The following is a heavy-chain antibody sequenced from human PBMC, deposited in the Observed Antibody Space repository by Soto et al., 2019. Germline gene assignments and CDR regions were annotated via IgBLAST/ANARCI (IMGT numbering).Heavy chain of an antibody. J-gene: IGHJ5*02. CDR3: ARLLLSRVDFDP. Sequence: GESLKISCKGSGYSFTSYWISWVRQMPVKGLEFMGSIDPIYSYTNYSPSFQGHVTISSYNSISTSYLQLISLKASYTAMYYCARLLLSRVDFDPWGQGTMVTVSS. CDR1: GYSFTSYW. D-gene: IGHD3-16*02. CDR2: IDPIYSYT. V-gene: IGHV5-10-1*01.